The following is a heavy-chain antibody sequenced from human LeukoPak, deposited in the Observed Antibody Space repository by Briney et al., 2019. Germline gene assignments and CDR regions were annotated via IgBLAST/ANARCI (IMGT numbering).Heavy chain of an antibody. CDR3: APDLRGSAWSPDD. CDR1: GFTFSSYA. CDR2: ISETGDST. Sequence: PGGSLRLSCAASGFTFSSYAMTWVRQAPGEGLEWVSTISETGDSTYFADSVKGRFTISRDNSQNTLYLQMDGLRGEDTALYYCAPDLRGSAWSPDDWGQGTLVTVSS. D-gene: IGHD6-13*01. J-gene: IGHJ4*02. V-gene: IGHV3-23*01.